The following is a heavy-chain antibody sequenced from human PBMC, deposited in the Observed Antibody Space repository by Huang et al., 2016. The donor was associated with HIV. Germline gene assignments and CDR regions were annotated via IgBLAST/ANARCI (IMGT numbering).Heavy chain of an antibody. CDR1: TATFNAYW. CDR3: ATKASAMDI. CDR2: IKQDGSEK. V-gene: IGHV3-7*01. Sequence: LVESGGGVVKPGGSRRLSCAGSTATFNAYWMGWVRQSPGQGLEWVANIKQDGSEKYYMDSVEGRFNISRENVKKLLFLEMNNLRVADTAVYYCATKASAMDIWGQGTTVIVSS. D-gene: IGHD1-7*01. J-gene: IGHJ6*02.